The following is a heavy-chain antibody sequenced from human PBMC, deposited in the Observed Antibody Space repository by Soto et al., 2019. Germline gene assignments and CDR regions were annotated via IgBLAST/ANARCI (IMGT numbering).Heavy chain of an antibody. CDR1: GFTFSSYA. Sequence: PGGSLRLSCAASGFTFSSYARSWVRQAPGKGLEWVSAISGSGGSTYYADSVKGRFTISRDNSKNTLYLQMNSLRAEDTAVYYCAKDRAYCTNGVCYSNWFDPWGQGTLVTVSS. D-gene: IGHD2-8*01. V-gene: IGHV3-23*01. J-gene: IGHJ5*02. CDR3: AKDRAYCTNGVCYSNWFDP. CDR2: ISGSGGST.